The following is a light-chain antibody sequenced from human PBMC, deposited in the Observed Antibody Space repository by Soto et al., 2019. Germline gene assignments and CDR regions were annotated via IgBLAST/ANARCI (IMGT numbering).Light chain of an antibody. CDR3: QSYDSSLSGPV. Sequence: QSVLTQPPSVSGAPGQRVTISCTGSNSNIGAGSDVHWYQQYPGTTPKLLIYGDRYRPSGVPDRFSGAKSGTSASLAITGLQAEDEADYSCQSYDSSLSGPVFGGGTQLTV. CDR1: NSNIGAGSD. V-gene: IGLV1-40*01. J-gene: IGLJ3*02. CDR2: GDR.